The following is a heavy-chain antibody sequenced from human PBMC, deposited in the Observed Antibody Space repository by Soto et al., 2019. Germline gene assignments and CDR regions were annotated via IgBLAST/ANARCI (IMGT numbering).Heavy chain of an antibody. D-gene: IGHD6-13*01. CDR2: IYYSGST. CDR3: ARSHSSSWRFFDY. V-gene: IGHV4-59*01. CDR1: GGSISSYY. J-gene: IGHJ4*02. Sequence: QVQLQESGPGLVKPSETLSLTCTVSGGSISSYYWSWIRQPPGKGLEWIGYIYYSGSTNYNPSLKCRVTISVDTSKNQFSLKLSSVTAADTAVYYCARSHSSSWRFFDYWGQGTLVTVSS.